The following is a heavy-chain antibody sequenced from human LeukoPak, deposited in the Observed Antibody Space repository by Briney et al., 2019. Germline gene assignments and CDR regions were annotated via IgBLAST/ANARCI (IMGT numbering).Heavy chain of an antibody. V-gene: IGHV3-48*03. Sequence: GGSLRLSCAASEFTISSYEMNWVRQAPGKGLEWVSYISSSGNTIYYADSVKGRFTISRDNAKKSLYLQMNSLRAEDTAVYYCVCVRAGYGSSDYWGQGTQVTVSS. CDR1: EFTISSYE. J-gene: IGHJ4*02. D-gene: IGHD5-24*01. CDR3: VCVRAGYGSSDY. CDR2: ISSSGNTI.